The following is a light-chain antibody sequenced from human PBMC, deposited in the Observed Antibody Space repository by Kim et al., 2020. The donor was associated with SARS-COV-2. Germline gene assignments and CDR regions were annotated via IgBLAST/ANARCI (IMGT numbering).Light chain of an antibody. Sequence: DIVMTQSPLSLPVTPGETASISCRSSQSLLHSNGYNYLDWYLQKPGQSPQLLIYLGHNRASGVPDRFSGSGSGTDFTLKINRVEAWDVGVYYCMPALQTPPTFGQGTKVDIK. CDR2: LGH. J-gene: IGKJ1*01. V-gene: IGKV2-28*01. CDR3: MPALQTPPT. CDR1: QSLLHSNGYNY.